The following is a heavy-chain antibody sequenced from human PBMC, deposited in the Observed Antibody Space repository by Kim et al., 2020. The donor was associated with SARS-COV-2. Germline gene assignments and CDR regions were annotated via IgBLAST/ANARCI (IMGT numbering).Heavy chain of an antibody. CDR2: ISSRAMTI. D-gene: IGHD6-19*01. CDR3: ARGYSTGWGVTY. V-gene: IGHV3-48*03. J-gene: IGHJ4*02. CDR1: GFTFSFYE. Sequence: GGSLRLSCAASGFTFSFYEMNWVRQAPGKGLEWVSYISSRAMTIYYADSVKGRFTISRDNAKNSLYLQMNSLRAEDTAIYYCARGYSTGWGVTYGGQGTLVTVSS.